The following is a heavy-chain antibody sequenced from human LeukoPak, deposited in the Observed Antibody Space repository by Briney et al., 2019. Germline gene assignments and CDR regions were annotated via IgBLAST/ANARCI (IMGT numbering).Heavy chain of an antibody. CDR3: AKDPAIAGDTWFDP. CDR1: GFTFINYA. J-gene: IGHJ5*02. Sequence: GGSLRLSCSVSGFTFINYAMSWVRQAPGKRLEWVSSISSTSGSTFYAESVRGRFTVSRDNSKNTLFLHMNSLSAEDTAIYYCAKDPAIAGDTWFDPWGQGTLVTVSS. V-gene: IGHV3-23*01. D-gene: IGHD6-13*01. CDR2: ISSTSGST.